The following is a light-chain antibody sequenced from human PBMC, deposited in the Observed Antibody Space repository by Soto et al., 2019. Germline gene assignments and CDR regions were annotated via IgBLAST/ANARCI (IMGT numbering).Light chain of an antibody. J-gene: IGLJ3*02. V-gene: IGLV4-69*01. CDR2: FNSDGSH. Sequence: QPVLTQSPSASASLGASVKLTCTLSSGHSSYAIAWHQQQPEKGPRYLMKFNSDGSHSKGDGIPDRFSGSSSGAERYLTISRLQSEDDADYYCQTWDSGIWVFGGGTKLTVL. CDR1: SGHSSYA. CDR3: QTWDSGIWV.